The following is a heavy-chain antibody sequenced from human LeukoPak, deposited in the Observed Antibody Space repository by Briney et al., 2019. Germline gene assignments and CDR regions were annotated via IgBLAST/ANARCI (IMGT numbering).Heavy chain of an antibody. Sequence: PGGSLRLSCAASGFTFSSYGMHWVRQAPGKGLEWVAVISYDGSNKYYADSVKGRFTISRDNSKNTLYLQMNSLRAEDTAVYYCARDPSSGYYYYFDYWGQGTLVTVSS. D-gene: IGHD3-22*01. V-gene: IGHV3-30*03. CDR3: ARDPSSGYYYYFDY. J-gene: IGHJ4*02. CDR2: ISYDGSNK. CDR1: GFTFSSYG.